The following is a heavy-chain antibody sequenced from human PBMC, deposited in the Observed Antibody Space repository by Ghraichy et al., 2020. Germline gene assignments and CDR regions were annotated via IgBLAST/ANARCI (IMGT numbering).Heavy chain of an antibody. CDR1: GFTFSAYA. CDR3: ANWSTLTANWFDP. D-gene: IGHD2-21*02. Sequence: SCAASGFTFSAYAMSWVRQTPGKGLQWVSDISGSGGSTNYADSVKGRFTISRDNSKNTLYLHMSSLRAEDTAVYYCANWSTLTANWFDPRGQGTLVTVSS. J-gene: IGHJ5*02. V-gene: IGHV3-23*01. CDR2: ISGSGGST.